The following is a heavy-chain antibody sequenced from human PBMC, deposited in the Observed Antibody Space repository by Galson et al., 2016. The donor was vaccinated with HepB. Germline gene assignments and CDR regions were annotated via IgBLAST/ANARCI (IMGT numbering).Heavy chain of an antibody. Sequence: SLRLSCAASGFTFSDHYMDWVRQAPGKGLEWVGRIRKKVNSYTTEYAASVKGRFTISRDDSKNTRNLQMNSLQTEDTALYYCARSGSYQLLDSWGHGTLVTVSS. CDR1: GFTFSDHY. D-gene: IGHD1-26*01. V-gene: IGHV3-72*01. CDR3: ARSGSYQLLDS. J-gene: IGHJ5*01. CDR2: IRKKVNSYTT.